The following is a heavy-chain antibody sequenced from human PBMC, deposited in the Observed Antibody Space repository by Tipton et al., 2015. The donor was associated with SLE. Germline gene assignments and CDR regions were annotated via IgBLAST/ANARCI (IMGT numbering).Heavy chain of an antibody. Sequence: TLSLTCAVSGYSISSGYYWGWIRQPPGKGLEWIGSIYQSGSTYYNPSLKSRVTISVDTSKSQFSLKLSSVTATDTAVYYCARRPPYQPRNEYFDLWGRGTLVTVSS. V-gene: IGHV4-38-2*01. D-gene: IGHD2-2*01. CDR2: IYQSGST. J-gene: IGHJ2*01. CDR1: GYSISSGYY. CDR3: ARRPPYQPRNEYFDL.